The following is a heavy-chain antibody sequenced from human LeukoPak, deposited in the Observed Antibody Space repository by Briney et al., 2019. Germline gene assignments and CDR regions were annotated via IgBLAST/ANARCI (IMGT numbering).Heavy chain of an antibody. Sequence: PGGSLRLSCVASGFTFNTYGIHWVRQAPGKGLEWVAGISSDGNNKDYSDSVKGRFTISRDDSKNTLYLQMNSLRAEDTAVYYCAKAAYCTSTSCHFSGYAQRPLDSWGPGTLVTVSS. V-gene: IGHV3-30*18. J-gene: IGHJ4*02. CDR1: GFTFNTYG. CDR2: ISSDGNNK. D-gene: IGHD2-2*01. CDR3: AKAAYCTSTSCHFSGYAQRPLDS.